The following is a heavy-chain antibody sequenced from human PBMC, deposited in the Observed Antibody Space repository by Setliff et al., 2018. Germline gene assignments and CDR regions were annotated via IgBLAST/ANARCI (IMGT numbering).Heavy chain of an antibody. CDR2: INHSGSN. V-gene: IGHV4-34*01. J-gene: IGHJ4*02. Sequence: PSETLSLTCAVYGGSFRGFYWTWIRQPPGKGLEWIGEINHSGSNVYNPSLESRVSISVDTSKNQISLNLNSVTVADTAVYYCARQIRPGIALTGGLDYWGQGALVTVSS. D-gene: IGHD2-8*02. CDR1: GGSFRGFY. CDR3: ARQIRPGIALTGGLDY.